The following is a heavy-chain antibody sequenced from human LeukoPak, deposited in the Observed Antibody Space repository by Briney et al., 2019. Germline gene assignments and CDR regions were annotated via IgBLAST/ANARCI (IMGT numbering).Heavy chain of an antibody. J-gene: IGHJ4*02. CDR2: IYTSGST. CDR1: GGSISSYY. V-gene: IGHV4-4*07. CDR3: ARANPWHYDSSGYWSSYTSGFDY. Sequence: SETLSLTCTVSGGSISSYYWSWIRQPAGKGLEWIGRIYTSGSTNYNPSLKSRVTMSVDTSKNQFSLKLSSVTAADTAVYYCARANPWHYDSSGYWSSYTSGFDYWGQGTLVTVSS. D-gene: IGHD3-22*01.